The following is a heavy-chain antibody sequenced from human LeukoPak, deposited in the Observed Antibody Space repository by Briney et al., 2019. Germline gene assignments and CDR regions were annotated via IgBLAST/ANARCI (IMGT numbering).Heavy chain of an antibody. CDR1: GGSISSYY. CDR2: IYYSGST. V-gene: IGHV4-59*01. Sequence: SETLSLTCTVSGGSISSYYWSWIRQPPGKGLEWIGYIYYSGSTNYNPSLKSRVTISVDTSKNQFSLKLSSVTAADTAVYYCARDRYSSGWYDYWGQGTLVTVSS. D-gene: IGHD6-19*01. J-gene: IGHJ4*02. CDR3: ARDRYSSGWYDY.